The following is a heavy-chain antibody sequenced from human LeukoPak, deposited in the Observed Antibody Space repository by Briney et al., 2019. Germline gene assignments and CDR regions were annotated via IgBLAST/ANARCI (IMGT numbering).Heavy chain of an antibody. Sequence: PSETLSLTCAVSGGSISSSNWWSWVRQPPGKGLEWIGEIYHSGSTNYNPSLKSRVTISVDKSKNQFSLKLSSVTAADTAVYYCASAVDYYGSGSYSNYFDYWGQGTLATVSS. CDR2: IYHSGST. J-gene: IGHJ4*02. V-gene: IGHV4-4*02. CDR1: GGSISSSNW. D-gene: IGHD3-10*01. CDR3: ASAVDYYGSGSYSNYFDY.